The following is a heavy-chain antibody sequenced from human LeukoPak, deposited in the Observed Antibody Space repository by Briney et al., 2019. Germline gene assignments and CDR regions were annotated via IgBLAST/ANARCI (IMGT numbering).Heavy chain of an antibody. Sequence: PSETLSLTCTVSGGSISSGDYYWSWIRQPPGKGLEWIGYIYYSGSTYYNPSLKSRVTISVDTSKNQFSLKLSSVTAADTAVYYCARDRGYCSSTSCYNWLDPWGQGTLVTVSS. CDR3: ARDRGYCSSTSCYNWLDP. D-gene: IGHD2-2*01. J-gene: IGHJ5*02. CDR1: GGSISSGDYY. CDR2: IYYSGST. V-gene: IGHV4-30-4*08.